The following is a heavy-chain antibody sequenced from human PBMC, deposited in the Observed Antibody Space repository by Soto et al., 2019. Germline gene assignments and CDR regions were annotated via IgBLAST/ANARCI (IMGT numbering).Heavy chain of an antibody. D-gene: IGHD3-10*01. CDR1: GYTFTSYG. CDR2: ISTYSGNT. V-gene: IGHV1-18*01. J-gene: IGHJ4*02. CDR3: ARVVSGSYLDY. Sequence: ASVKVSCKASGYTFTSYGISWVRQAPGQGLAWMGWISTYSGNTNYAQELQGRVTMTTDTYTSKAYMELRSLRSDDTAVYYCARVVSGSYLDYWGQGTLVTVSS.